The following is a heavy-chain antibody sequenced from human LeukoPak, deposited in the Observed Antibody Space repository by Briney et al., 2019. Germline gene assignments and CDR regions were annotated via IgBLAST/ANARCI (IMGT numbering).Heavy chain of an antibody. J-gene: IGHJ4*02. CDR3: AKDRIPDGRYSIDF. V-gene: IGHV3-23*01. CDR2: ISDRGGST. CDR1: GITLSNYG. Sequence: GGSLRLSCVVSGITLSNYGMSWVRQAPGKGLEWVAGISDRGGSTNYTDSVKGRFTISRDNSKNTLYLQMNSLRAEDTALYYCAKDRIPDGRYSIDFWGQGTLVIVSS. D-gene: IGHD5-24*01.